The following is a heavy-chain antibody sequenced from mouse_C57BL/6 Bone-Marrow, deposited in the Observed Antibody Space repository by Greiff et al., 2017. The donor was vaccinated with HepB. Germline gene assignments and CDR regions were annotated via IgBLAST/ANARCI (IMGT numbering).Heavy chain of an antibody. CDR1: GYTFTGYW. D-gene: IGHD1-1*01. CDR3: ARRGITTVEDWFAY. J-gene: IGHJ3*01. V-gene: IGHV1-9*01. Sequence: QVTLKVSGAELMKPGASVKLSCKATGYTFTGYWIEWVKQRPGHGLEWIGEILPGSGSTNYNEKFKGKATFTADTSSNTAYMQLSSLTTEDSAIYYCARRGITTVEDWFAYWGQGTLVTVSA. CDR2: ILPGSGST.